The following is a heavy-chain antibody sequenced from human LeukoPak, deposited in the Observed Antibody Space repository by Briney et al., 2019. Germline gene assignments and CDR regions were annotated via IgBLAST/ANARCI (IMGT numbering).Heavy chain of an antibody. J-gene: IGHJ4*02. V-gene: IGHV3-11*01. CDR3: ARDRHAYQLSGLKIY. CDR2: ISSSGSTI. Sequence: GGSLRLSCAASGFTFSDYYMSWIRQAPGKGLEWVSYISSSGSTIYYADSVKGRFTIPRDNAKNSLYLQMNSLRAEDTAVYYCARDRHAYQLSGLKIYWGQGTLVTVSS. D-gene: IGHD3-16*02. CDR1: GFTFSDYY.